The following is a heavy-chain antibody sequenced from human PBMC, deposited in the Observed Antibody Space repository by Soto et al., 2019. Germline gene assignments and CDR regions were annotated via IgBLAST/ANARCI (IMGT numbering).Heavy chain of an antibody. CDR3: ERDAAVGLFDY. V-gene: IGHV1-18*01. J-gene: IGHJ4*02. D-gene: IGHD1-26*01. CDR1: GYTFTSYG. Sequence: QVQLVQSGAEVKKPGASVKVSCKASGYTFTSYGISWVRQAPGQGLEWMGWINPYNGNTKYAQKLQGRVTMTTDTSTSTAYMELRRLRSDDTAVYYCERDAAVGLFDYWGQGTLVTVSS. CDR2: INPYNGNT.